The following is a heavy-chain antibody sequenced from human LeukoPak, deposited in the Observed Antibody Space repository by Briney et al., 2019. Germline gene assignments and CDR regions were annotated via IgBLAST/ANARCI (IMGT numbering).Heavy chain of an antibody. CDR1: GGSISSYY. D-gene: IGHD3-3*01. J-gene: IGHJ3*02. V-gene: IGHV4-59*08. CDR2: IYYSGST. CDR3: ARGGDYDFRGVDI. Sequence: PSETLSLTCTVSGGSISSYYWSWIRQPPGKGLEWIGYIYYSGSTNYNPSLKSRVTISVDTSKNQFSLKLSSVTAADTAVYYCARGGDYDFRGVDIWGQGTMVTVSS.